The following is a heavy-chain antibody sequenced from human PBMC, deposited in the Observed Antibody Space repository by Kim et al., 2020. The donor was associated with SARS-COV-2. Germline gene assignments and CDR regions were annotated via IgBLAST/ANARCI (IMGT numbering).Heavy chain of an antibody. CDR2: IKQDGSEK. CDR1: GFTFSSYW. V-gene: IGHV3-7*03. CDR3: ARKPGSIRSYYYYGMDV. D-gene: IGHD3-10*01. Sequence: GGSLRLSCAASGFTFSSYWMSWVRQAPGKGLEWVANIKQDGSEKYYVDSVKGRFTISRDNAKNSLYLQMNRLRAEDTAVYYCARKPGSIRSYYYYGMDVWSKGTTVTVSS. J-gene: IGHJ6*04.